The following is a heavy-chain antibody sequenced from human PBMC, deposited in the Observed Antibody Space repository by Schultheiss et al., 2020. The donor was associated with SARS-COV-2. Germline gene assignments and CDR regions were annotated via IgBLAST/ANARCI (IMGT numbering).Heavy chain of an antibody. CDR3: AGGYGFVMNY. Sequence: GGSLRLSCAASGFTFSSYWMHWLRQTPGKGLVWVSRINSDGSSTGYADSVKGRFTISRDNSKNTLYLQMNSLRAEDTAVYYCAGGYGFVMNYWGQGTLVTVSS. CDR1: GFTFSSYW. CDR2: INSDGSST. J-gene: IGHJ4*02. V-gene: IGHV3-74*01. D-gene: IGHD5-18*01.